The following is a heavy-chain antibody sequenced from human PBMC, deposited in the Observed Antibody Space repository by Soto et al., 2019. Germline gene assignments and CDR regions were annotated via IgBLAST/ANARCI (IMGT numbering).Heavy chain of an antibody. Sequence: QLQLQESGPGLVKPSETLSLTCTVSGGSISSSTYYWGWIRQPPGKGLEWIGSINYSGNTYYNPSLKSRVPMSVDTSRNQFSMKLNSVTAADTAVYYCATRLSGSYSDYWGQGILVTVSS. V-gene: IGHV4-39*01. CDR2: INYSGNT. D-gene: IGHD1-26*01. CDR3: ATRLSGSYSDY. CDR1: GGSISSSTYY. J-gene: IGHJ4*02.